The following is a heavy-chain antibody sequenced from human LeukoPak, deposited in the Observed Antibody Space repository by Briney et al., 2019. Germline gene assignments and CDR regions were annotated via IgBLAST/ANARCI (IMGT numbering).Heavy chain of an antibody. Sequence: PGGSLRLSCAASGFTFTTHSMNWVRQAPGKGLEWVSYISRSSSTISYADSVKGRFTISRDNAKNSLYLQMNSLRDEDTAVYYCARDSASGSYRHAFDIWGQGTMVTVSS. V-gene: IGHV3-48*02. CDR1: GFTFTTHS. J-gene: IGHJ3*02. CDR3: ARDSASGSYRHAFDI. D-gene: IGHD1-26*01. CDR2: ISRSSSTI.